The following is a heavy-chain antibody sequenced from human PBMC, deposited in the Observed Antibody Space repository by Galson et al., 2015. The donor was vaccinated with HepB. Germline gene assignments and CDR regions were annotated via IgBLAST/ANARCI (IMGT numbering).Heavy chain of an antibody. Sequence: SVKVSCKVSGHTLTELFIHWVRQAPGKGLEWMGGSDPEDGETIYAQKFQGRITMTEDTSTDTAYMELSSLTSEDTAVYYCAILGYCTSTRCYDWFDPWGQGTLVTVSS. CDR1: GHTLTELF. CDR3: AILGYCTSTRCYDWFDP. J-gene: IGHJ5*02. D-gene: IGHD2-2*01. CDR2: SDPEDGET. V-gene: IGHV1-24*01.